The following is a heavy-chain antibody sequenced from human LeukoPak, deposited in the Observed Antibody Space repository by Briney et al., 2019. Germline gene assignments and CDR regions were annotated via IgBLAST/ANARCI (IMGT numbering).Heavy chain of an antibody. D-gene: IGHD1-14*01. V-gene: IGHV3-7*01. CDR3: AREDRHNTNYY. Sequence: GGSLRLSCAVSGFTFSGYWVSWFRQAPGKGLEWVANINQGETEKQYVDSVKGRFTISRDNAKNSVYLQMNSLRVEDTAVYYCAREDRHNTNYYWGQGTLVTVSS. CDR1: GFTFSGYW. CDR2: INQGETEK. J-gene: IGHJ4*02.